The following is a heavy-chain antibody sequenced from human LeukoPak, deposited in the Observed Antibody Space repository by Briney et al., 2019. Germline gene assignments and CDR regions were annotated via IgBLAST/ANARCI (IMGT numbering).Heavy chain of an antibody. Sequence: SETLSLTCTVSGGSISSYYWSWIRQPPGKGLEWIGYIYYSGSTNYNPSLKSRVTISVDTSKNRFSLKLSSVTAADTAVYYCARTRDGDYVYFDYWGQGTLVTVSS. J-gene: IGHJ4*02. CDR1: GGSISSYY. CDR3: ARTRDGDYVYFDY. V-gene: IGHV4-59*08. D-gene: IGHD4-17*01. CDR2: IYYSGST.